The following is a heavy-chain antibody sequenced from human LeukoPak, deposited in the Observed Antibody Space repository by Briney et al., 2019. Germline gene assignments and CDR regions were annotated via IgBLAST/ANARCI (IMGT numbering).Heavy chain of an antibody. CDR2: MNPKSGNT. CDR1: GYTFVNHD. Sequence: ASVKVSCKASGYTFVNHDINWVRQAPGQGLEWMGWMNPKSGNTGYSQKFQGRVTMTRNTSTNTAHMELRSLRSEDTAVYYCARGLTTYGDGNFLYQYNWFAPWRQGTLVTVSP. CDR3: ARGLTTYGDGNFLYQYNWFAP. D-gene: IGHD4-17*01. V-gene: IGHV1-8*01. J-gene: IGHJ5*02.